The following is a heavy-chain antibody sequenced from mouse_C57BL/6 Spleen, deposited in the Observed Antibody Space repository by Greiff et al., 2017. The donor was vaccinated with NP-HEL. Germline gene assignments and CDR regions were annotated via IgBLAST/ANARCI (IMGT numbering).Heavy chain of an antibody. CDR1: GYTFTSYW. V-gene: IGHV1-69*01. Sequence: QVQLQQPGAELVMPGASVKLSCKASGYTFTSYWMHWVKQRPGQGLAWIGEIDPSDSYTNYNQKFKGKSTLTVDKSSSTAYMQLSSLTSEDSAVYYCARELGRRYFDYWGQGTTLTVSS. CDR3: ARELGRRYFDY. CDR2: IDPSDSYT. D-gene: IGHD4-1*01. J-gene: IGHJ2*01.